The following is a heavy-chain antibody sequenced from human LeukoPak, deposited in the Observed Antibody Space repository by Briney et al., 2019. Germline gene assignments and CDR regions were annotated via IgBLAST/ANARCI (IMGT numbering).Heavy chain of an antibody. J-gene: IGHJ4*02. D-gene: IGHD2-2*01. Sequence: ASVKVSCKASGYTFTGYYMHWVRQAPGQGLEWMGWINPNSGGTNYAQKFQGRVTMTRDTSISTAYMEPSRLRSDDTAVYYCARSTLVPAATTSSDYWGQGTLVTVSS. CDR1: GYTFTGYY. CDR3: ARSTLVPAATTSSDY. V-gene: IGHV1-2*02. CDR2: INPNSGGT.